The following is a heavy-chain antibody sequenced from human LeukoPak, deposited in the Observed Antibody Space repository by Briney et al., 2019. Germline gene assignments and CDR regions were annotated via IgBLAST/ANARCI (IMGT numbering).Heavy chain of an antibody. Sequence: GESLKISCKGSGYSFTSYWIGWVRQMPGKGLEWMGIIYPGDSDTRYSPSFQGQVTSSADKSISTAYLQWSSLKASDTAMYYCAVGSSGYCSSTSCYGDYYGMDVWGQGTTVTVSS. V-gene: IGHV5-51*01. CDR3: AVGSSGYCSSTSCYGDYYGMDV. CDR2: IYPGDSDT. D-gene: IGHD2-2*01. CDR1: GYSFTSYW. J-gene: IGHJ6*02.